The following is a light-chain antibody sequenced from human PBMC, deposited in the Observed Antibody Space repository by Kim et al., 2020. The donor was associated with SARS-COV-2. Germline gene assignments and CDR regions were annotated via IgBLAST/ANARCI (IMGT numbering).Light chain of an antibody. Sequence: QSVLTQPPSASGTPGQRVTISCSGSSSNIGSNTVNWYQQVPGTAPKLLIYSNNQRPSGVPDRFSCSKSGTSASLAISGLQSEDEADYYCAAWDDSLNGPVFGGGTQLTIL. CDR2: SNN. J-gene: IGLJ2*01. CDR1: SSNIGSNT. CDR3: AAWDDSLNGPV. V-gene: IGLV1-44*01.